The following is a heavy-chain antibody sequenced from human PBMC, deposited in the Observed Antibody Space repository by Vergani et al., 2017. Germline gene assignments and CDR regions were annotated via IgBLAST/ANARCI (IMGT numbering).Heavy chain of an antibody. J-gene: IGHJ6*03. V-gene: IGHV3-9*01. D-gene: IGHD5-18*01. CDR3: AKDQVTLSYYYYYMDV. CDR2: ISWNSGSI. Sequence: EVQLVESGGGLVQPGRSLRLSCAASGFTFDDYAMHWVRQAPGKGLEWVSGISWNSGSIGYADSVKGRFTISRDNSKNTLYLQMNSLRAEDTAVYYCAKDQVTLSYYYYYMDVWGKGTTVTVS. CDR1: GFTFDDYA.